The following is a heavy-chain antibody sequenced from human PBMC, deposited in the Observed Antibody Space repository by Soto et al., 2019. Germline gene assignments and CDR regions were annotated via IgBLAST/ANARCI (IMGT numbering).Heavy chain of an antibody. CDR2: ITNSGGGT. J-gene: IGHJ4*02. D-gene: IGHD3-9*01. CDR3: VKVGGGRYFDYCFEN. CDR1: GFTFSTFD. V-gene: IGHV3-23*01. Sequence: EVQLWESGGALVQPGGSLRLSCAASGFTFSTFDMKWVRQAPGKGLEWVSGITNSGGGTYFADSVKGRFTMSRDNSKNMMYLQMNSLRVEDTAVYYCVKVGGGRYFDYCFENWGQGTLVTVSS.